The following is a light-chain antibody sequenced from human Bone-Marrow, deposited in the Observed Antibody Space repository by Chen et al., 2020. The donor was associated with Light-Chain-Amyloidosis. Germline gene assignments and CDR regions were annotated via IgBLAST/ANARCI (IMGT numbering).Light chain of an antibody. CDR2: RDT. CDR1: DLPTKY. CDR3: QSADSSGTYEVI. J-gene: IGLJ2*01. Sequence: SYELTPPPSVSVSPGQTARITCSGDDLPTKYAYWYQQKPGQAPVLVIHRDTERPSGVSERFSGASSGTTATLTISGVQGEDEADYHCQSADSSGTYEVIFGGGTKLTVL. V-gene: IGLV3-25*03.